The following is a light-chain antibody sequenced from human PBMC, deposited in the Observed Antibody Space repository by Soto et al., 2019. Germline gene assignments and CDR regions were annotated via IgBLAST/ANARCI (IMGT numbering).Light chain of an antibody. CDR2: KAS. V-gene: IGKV1-5*03. J-gene: IGKJ5*01. CDR1: QTISSW. Sequence: IQVTQSPSTLSGSVGDRVTITCRASQTISSWLAWYQQKPGKAPKLLIYKASTLKSGVPSRFSGSGSGTDCTLTISSLEPEDFAAYYCQQVKTWPITFGQGTRLEIK. CDR3: QQVKTWPIT.